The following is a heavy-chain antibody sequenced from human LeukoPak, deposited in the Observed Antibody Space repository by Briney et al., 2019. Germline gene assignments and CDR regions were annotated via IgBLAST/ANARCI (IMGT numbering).Heavy chain of an antibody. CDR1: GFTVSSNY. J-gene: IGHJ4*02. CDR2: IYSGGST. Sequence: GGSLRLSCAASGFTVSSNYMSWVRQAPGKGLEWVSVIYSGGSTYYADSVKGRFTISRDNAKNSLYLQMNSLRAEDTAVYYCARYTSNVVGKRHYFDYWGQGTLVTVSS. D-gene: IGHD2-21*01. CDR3: ARYTSNVVGKRHYFDY. V-gene: IGHV3-66*01.